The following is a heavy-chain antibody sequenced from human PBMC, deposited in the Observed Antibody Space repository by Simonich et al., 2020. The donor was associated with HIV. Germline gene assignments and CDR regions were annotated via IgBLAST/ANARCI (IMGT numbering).Heavy chain of an antibody. J-gene: IGHJ4*02. Sequence: QVQLVQSGAEVKKPGSSVKVSCKASGGTFSSYGHNWVRQAPGQGLEWMGGIIPALNITHDAQRFQGRVTITADKSTSTAYMELSSLQSEDTAVYYCATEGLLTAMVYGFAYWGQGTLVTVSS. CDR3: ATEGLLTAMVYGFAY. CDR1: GGTFSSYG. V-gene: IGHV1-69*10. D-gene: IGHD2-8*01. CDR2: IIPALNIT.